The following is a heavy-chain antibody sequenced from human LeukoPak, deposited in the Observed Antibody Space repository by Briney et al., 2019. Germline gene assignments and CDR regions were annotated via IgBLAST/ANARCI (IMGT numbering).Heavy chain of an antibody. CDR2: INPNSGGT. Sequence: ASVKVSCKASGYTFTGYYMHWVRQAPGQGLEWMGWINPNSGGTNYEQKFQCRVTMTRDTSISTAYMELGRLRSDDTALYYCARDIVVVVAATHDAFDIWGQGTMVTVSS. D-gene: IGHD2-15*01. CDR3: ARDIVVVVAATHDAFDI. V-gene: IGHV1-2*02. J-gene: IGHJ3*02. CDR1: GYTFTGYY.